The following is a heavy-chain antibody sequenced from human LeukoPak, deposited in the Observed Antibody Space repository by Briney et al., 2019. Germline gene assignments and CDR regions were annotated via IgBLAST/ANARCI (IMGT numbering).Heavy chain of an antibody. Sequence: GESLKISCQGSGYSFTTYWIGWVRQMPGKGLEWMGIIFPGDSDTRYSPTFQGQVTISADKSTSIVYLQWSSLKASDTAIYYCARPLGGLGIDYYGMDVWGQGTTVTVSS. CDR3: ARPLGGLGIDYYGMDV. J-gene: IGHJ6*02. CDR2: IFPGDSDT. V-gene: IGHV5-51*01. CDR1: GYSFTTYW. D-gene: IGHD3/OR15-3a*01.